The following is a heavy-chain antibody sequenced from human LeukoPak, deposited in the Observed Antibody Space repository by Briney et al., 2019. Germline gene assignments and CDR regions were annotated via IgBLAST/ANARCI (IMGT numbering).Heavy chain of an antibody. V-gene: IGHV1-2*02. CDR1: GYTFIGYY. CDR2: INPNSGGT. D-gene: IGHD2-21*02. CDR3: ARVAYCGGDCYSYDY. Sequence: ASVKVSCKASGYTFIGYYMHWVRQAPGQGLEWMGWINPNSGGTNYAQKFQGRVTMTRDTSISTAYMELSRLRSDDTAVYYCARVAYCGGDCYSYDYWGQGTLVTVSS. J-gene: IGHJ4*02.